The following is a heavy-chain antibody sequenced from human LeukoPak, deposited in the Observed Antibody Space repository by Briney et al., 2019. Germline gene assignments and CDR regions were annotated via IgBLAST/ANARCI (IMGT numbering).Heavy chain of an antibody. D-gene: IGHD3-10*01. V-gene: IGHV3-23*01. J-gene: IGHJ6*02. CDR3: AKVYGARITMVRGVIGVCGMDV. CDR2: ISGSGGST. CDR1: GFTFSSYA. Sequence: GGSLRLSCAASGFTFSSYAMSWVRQAPGKGLEWVSAISGSGGSTYYAGSVKGRFTISRDNSKNTLYLQINSLRAEDTAVYYCAKVYGARITMVRGVIGVCGMDVWGQGTTVTVSS.